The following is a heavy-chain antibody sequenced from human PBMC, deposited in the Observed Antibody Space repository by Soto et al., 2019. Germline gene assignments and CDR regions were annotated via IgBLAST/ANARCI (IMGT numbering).Heavy chain of an antibody. CDR3: AKREGNTYGLFH. CDR1: GFSFSSYW. Sequence: EVQLVESGGGLVQPGGSLRLSCAASGFSFSSYWIHWVRQAPGKGLVWVSRIKTDGSSTDYADSVKGRFTISRDNAKNTLYLQMNSLSAEVTAVYYCAKREGNTYGLFHWGQGTLVTVSS. J-gene: IGHJ4*02. V-gene: IGHV3-74*01. D-gene: IGHD5-18*01. CDR2: IKTDGSST.